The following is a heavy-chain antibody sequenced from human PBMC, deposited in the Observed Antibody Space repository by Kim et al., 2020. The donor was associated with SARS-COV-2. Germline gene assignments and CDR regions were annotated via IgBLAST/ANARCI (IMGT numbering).Heavy chain of an antibody. J-gene: IGHJ4*02. CDR3: AREGCSGGSCYSSGSYY. D-gene: IGHD2-15*01. CDR1: GGSISSSSYY. V-gene: IGHV4-39*07. CDR2: IYYSGST. Sequence: SETLSLTCTVSGGSISSSSYYWGWIRQPPGKGLEWIGSIYYSGSTYYNPSLKSRVTISVDTSKNQFSLKLSSVTAADTAVYYCAREGCSGGSCYSSGSYYWGQGTLVTVSS.